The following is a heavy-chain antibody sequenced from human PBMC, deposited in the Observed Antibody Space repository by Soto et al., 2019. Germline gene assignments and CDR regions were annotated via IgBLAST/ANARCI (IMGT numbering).Heavy chain of an antibody. V-gene: IGHV1-18*01. CDR1: GYTFPSYG. Sequence: ALVPVSCKASGYTFPSYGISWVRQAPGQGLEWMGWISAYNGNTNYAQKLQGRVTMTTDTSTSTAYMELRSLRSDDTAVYYCARDRAEYRYDYWGQGTLVTVSS. CDR2: ISAYNGNT. D-gene: IGHD5-18*01. CDR3: ARDRAEYRYDY. J-gene: IGHJ4*02.